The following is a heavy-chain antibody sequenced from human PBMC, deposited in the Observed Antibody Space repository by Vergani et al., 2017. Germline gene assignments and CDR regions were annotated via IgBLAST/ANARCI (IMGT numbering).Heavy chain of an antibody. J-gene: IGHJ6*02. CDR3: SRLGWSKPSHVGMDV. CDR2: SYPGDSDT. Sequence: EVQLVQSGAEVKKPGESLKISCKGSGYSFTSYWIGWVRQMPGKGLEWMGSSYPGDSDTRYSPSFHGQVTISADKSISTTSLQWSSLKASDTAMYYCSRLGWSKPSHVGMDVWGQGTTVTVSS. D-gene: IGHD2-15*01. V-gene: IGHV5-51*01. CDR1: GYSFTSYW.